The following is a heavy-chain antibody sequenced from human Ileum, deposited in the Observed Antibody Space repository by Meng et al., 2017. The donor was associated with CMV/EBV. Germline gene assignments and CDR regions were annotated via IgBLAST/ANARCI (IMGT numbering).Heavy chain of an antibody. V-gene: IGHV3-74*01. CDR3: FWDTGE. Sequence: GGSLRPSCAAPGLTFTGNWMHWVRQAPGKGLVWVSRISSDGSSRSYADSVKSRFTVSRDSAKNTLYLQINSLRADDTAMYYCFWDTGEWGQGTLVTVSS. CDR2: ISSDGSSR. D-gene: IGHD7-27*01. J-gene: IGHJ1*01. CDR1: GLTFTGNW.